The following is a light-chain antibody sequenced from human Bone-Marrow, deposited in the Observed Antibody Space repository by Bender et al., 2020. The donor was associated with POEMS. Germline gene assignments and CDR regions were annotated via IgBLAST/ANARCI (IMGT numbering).Light chain of an antibody. Sequence: QSVLTQPPSVSGTPGQRVTISCSGSGSNIGGYPVNWYQQLPGTAPRLLIQRNDQRPSGVPDRFSGSKSGNTASLTISGLQAEDDADYYCSSYSTSSHLVFGGGTKLTVL. J-gene: IGLJ3*02. V-gene: IGLV1-44*01. CDR2: RND. CDR3: SSYSTSSHLV. CDR1: GSNIGGYP.